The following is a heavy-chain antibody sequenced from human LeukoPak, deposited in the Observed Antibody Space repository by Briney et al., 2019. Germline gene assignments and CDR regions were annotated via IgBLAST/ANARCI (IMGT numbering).Heavy chain of an antibody. V-gene: IGHV1-69*13. CDR2: IIPTFGTA. J-gene: IGHJ6*02. CDR1: GGTFISYA. Sequence: SVKVSCKASGGTFISYAVSWVRQAPGQGLEWMGGIIPTFGTANYAQKFQGRVTITADESTSTAYMELSSLRSEDTAVYYCARESVVPAAMPTYYYYYGMDVWGQGTTVTVSS. CDR3: ARESVVPAAMPTYYYYYGMDV. D-gene: IGHD2-2*01.